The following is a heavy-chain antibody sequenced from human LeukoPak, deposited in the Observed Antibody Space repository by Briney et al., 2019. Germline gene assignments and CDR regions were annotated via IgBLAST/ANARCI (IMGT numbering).Heavy chain of an antibody. J-gene: IGHJ5*02. CDR2: IWYDGSNK. D-gene: IGHD6-19*01. CDR3: ARDQVWESSGWPRPNWFDP. CDR1: GFTFSSYG. Sequence: GGSLRLSCAASGFTFSSYGMHWVRQAPGKGLEWVAVIWYDGSNKYYADSVKGRFTISRDNSKNTLYLQMNSLRAEDTAVYYCARDQVWESSGWPRPNWFDPWGQGTLVTVSS. V-gene: IGHV3-33*01.